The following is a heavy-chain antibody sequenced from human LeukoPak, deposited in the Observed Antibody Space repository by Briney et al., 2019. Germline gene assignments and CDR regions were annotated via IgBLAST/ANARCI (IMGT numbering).Heavy chain of an antibody. D-gene: IGHD2-15*01. CDR3: AREGYCSGGSCYYFDY. J-gene: IGHJ4*02. CDR2: INWNGGST. V-gene: IGHV3-20*04. Sequence: GGSPRLSCAASGFIFDDYAMSWVRQAPGKGLEWVSGINWNGGSTGYADSVKGRFTISRDNAKNSLYLQMNSLRAEDTALYYCAREGYCSGGSCYYFDYWGQGTLVTVSS. CDR1: GFIFDDYA.